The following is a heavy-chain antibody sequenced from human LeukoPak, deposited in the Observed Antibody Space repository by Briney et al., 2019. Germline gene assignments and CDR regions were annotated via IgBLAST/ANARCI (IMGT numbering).Heavy chain of an antibody. J-gene: IGHJ6*04. CDR1: GGSFSGYY. CDR2: INHSGST. Sequence: PSETLSLTCAVYGGSFSGYYWSWIRQPPGKGLEWIGEINHSGSTNYNPSLKSRVTISVDTSKNQFSLKPSSVTAADTAVYYCARDSYYYYGMDVWGKGTTVTVSS. V-gene: IGHV4-34*01. CDR3: ARDSYYYYGMDV.